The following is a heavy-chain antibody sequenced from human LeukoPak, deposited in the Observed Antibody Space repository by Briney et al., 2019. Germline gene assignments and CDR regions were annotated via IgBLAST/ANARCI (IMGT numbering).Heavy chain of an antibody. CDR1: GFTFSSYA. Sequence: GGSLRLSCAASGFTFSSYAMTWVRQAPGRGLEWVSAISGGVLSTYYADSVKGRFTISRDNSKNTLYLQMNSLRAEDTAVYYCAKTYYNILTGHDYWGQGTLVTVSS. J-gene: IGHJ4*02. CDR2: ISGGVLST. V-gene: IGHV3-23*01. CDR3: AKTYYNILTGHDY. D-gene: IGHD3-9*01.